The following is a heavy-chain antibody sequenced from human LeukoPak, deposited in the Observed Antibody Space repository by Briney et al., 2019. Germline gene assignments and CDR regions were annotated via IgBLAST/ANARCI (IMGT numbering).Heavy chain of an antibody. J-gene: IGHJ5*02. V-gene: IGHV1-69*01. CDR2: IIPIFGTA. CDR3: ARLGPFYDSSGYGEYNWFDP. Sequence: QAPGQGLEWMGGIIPIFGTANYAQKFQGRVTITANESTSTAYMELSSLRSEDTAVYYCARLGPFYDSSGYGEYNWFDPWGQGTLVTVSS. D-gene: IGHD3-22*01.